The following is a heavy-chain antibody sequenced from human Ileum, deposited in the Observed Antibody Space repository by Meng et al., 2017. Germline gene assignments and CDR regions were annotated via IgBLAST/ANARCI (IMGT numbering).Heavy chain of an antibody. V-gene: IGHV4-38-2*02. CDR1: GYSISSGYY. J-gene: IGHJ4*02. CDR3: AVKPNGDLDY. D-gene: IGHD4-17*01. CDR2: ICHSGST. Sequence: GSLRLSCTVSGYSISSGYYWGWIRQPPGKGLEWIGSICHSGSTYYNPSLKSRVTISVDTSKNQFSLKLSSVTAADTAVYYCAVKPNGDLDYWGQGTLVTVSS.